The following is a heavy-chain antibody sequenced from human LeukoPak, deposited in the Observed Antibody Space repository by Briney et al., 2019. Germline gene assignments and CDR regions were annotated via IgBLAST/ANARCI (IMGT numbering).Heavy chain of an antibody. Sequence: SETLSLTRAVYGGSFSGYYWSWIRQPPGKGLELVGEINHSGSTNYNPSLTSRVTLSVATSKNQFSLKLSSVTAADTAVYYCARGRGRTGDHYYYSYMAVWGKGTTVTVSS. D-gene: IGHD7-27*01. CDR3: ARGRGRTGDHYYYSYMAV. J-gene: IGHJ6*03. V-gene: IGHV4-34*01. CDR1: GGSFSGYY. CDR2: INHSGST.